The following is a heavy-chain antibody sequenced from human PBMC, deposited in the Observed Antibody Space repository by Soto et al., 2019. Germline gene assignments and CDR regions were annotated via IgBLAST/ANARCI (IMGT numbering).Heavy chain of an antibody. V-gene: IGHV1-69*13. CDR3: AREAFGYYGMDV. Sequence: SVKVSCKTSGGTFSSYAISWVRQAPGQGLEWMGGIIPIFGTANYAQKFQGRVAITADESTSTAYMELSSLRSEDTAVYYCAREAFGYYGMDVWRQGTTVTVSS. J-gene: IGHJ6*02. D-gene: IGHD3-16*01. CDR2: IIPIFGTA. CDR1: GGTFSSYA.